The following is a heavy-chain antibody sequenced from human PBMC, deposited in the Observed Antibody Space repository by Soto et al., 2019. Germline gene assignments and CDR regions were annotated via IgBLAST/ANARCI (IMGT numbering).Heavy chain of an antibody. Sequence: EVQLLESGGGLVQPGGSLRLSCAASGFTFSSYAMSWDRQAPGKGLEWVSAISGSGGSTYYADSVKGRFTISRDNSKNTLYLQMNSLRAEDTAVYYCAKGGWLQLSIDYWGQGTLVTVSS. CDR2: ISGSGGST. D-gene: IGHD1-1*01. CDR3: AKGGWLQLSIDY. J-gene: IGHJ4*02. CDR1: GFTFSSYA. V-gene: IGHV3-23*01.